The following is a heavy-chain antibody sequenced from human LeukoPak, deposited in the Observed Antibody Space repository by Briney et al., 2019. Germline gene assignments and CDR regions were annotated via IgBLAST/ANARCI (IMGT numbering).Heavy chain of an antibody. CDR2: ISYDGSNK. Sequence: GGSLRLSCAASGFTFSSYAMHWVRQAPGKGLEWVAVISYDGSNKYYADSAKGRFTISRDNSKNTLYLQMNSLRAEDTAVYYCAREQWLAFDYWGQGTLVTVSS. CDR1: GFTFSSYA. D-gene: IGHD6-19*01. J-gene: IGHJ4*02. V-gene: IGHV3-30-3*01. CDR3: AREQWLAFDY.